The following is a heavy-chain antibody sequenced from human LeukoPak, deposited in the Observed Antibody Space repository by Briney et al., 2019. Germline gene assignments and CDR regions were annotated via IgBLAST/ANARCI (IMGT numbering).Heavy chain of an antibody. CDR2: INHSGST. Sequence: ETLSLTCAVYGGSFSGYYWSWIRQPPGKGLEWIGEINHSGSTNYNPSLKSRVTISVDTSKNQFSLKLSSVTAADTAVYYCASTPTGITMVRGVWFDPWGQGTLVTVSS. D-gene: IGHD3-10*01. J-gene: IGHJ5*02. CDR3: ASTPTGITMVRGVWFDP. CDR1: GGSFSGYY. V-gene: IGHV4-34*01.